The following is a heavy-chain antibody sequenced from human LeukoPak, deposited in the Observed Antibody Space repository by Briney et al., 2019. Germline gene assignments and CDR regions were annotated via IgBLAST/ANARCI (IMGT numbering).Heavy chain of an antibody. CDR2: IYYSGST. J-gene: IGHJ4*02. CDR3: ARESDGYDFWSGFDY. Sequence: PSETPSLTCTVSGGSISSYYWSWIRQPPGKGLEWIGYIYYSGSTNYNPSLKSRVTISVDTSKNQFSLKLSSVTAADTAVYYCARESDGYDFWSGFDYWGQGTLVTVSS. D-gene: IGHD3-3*01. CDR1: GGSISSYY. V-gene: IGHV4-59*01.